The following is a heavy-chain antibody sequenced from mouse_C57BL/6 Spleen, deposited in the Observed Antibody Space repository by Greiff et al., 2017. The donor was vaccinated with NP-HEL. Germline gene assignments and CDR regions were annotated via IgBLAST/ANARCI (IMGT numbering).Heavy chain of an antibody. CDR2: IYPGDGDT. V-gene: IGHV1-80*01. CDR1: GYAFSSYW. Sequence: VQLQQSGAELVKPGASVKISCKASGYAFSSYWMNWVKQRPGKGLEWIGQIYPGDGDTNYNGKFKGKATLTADKSSSTAYMQLSSLTSEDSAVYFCARAYYSNYAFAYWGQGTLVTGSA. J-gene: IGHJ3*01. D-gene: IGHD2-5*01. CDR3: ARAYYSNYAFAY.